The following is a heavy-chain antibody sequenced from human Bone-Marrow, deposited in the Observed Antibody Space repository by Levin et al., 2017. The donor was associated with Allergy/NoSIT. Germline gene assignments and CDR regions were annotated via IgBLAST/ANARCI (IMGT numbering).Heavy chain of an antibody. D-gene: IGHD3-16*01. Sequence: SETLSLTCSVSGGYISSYYWSWIRQPPGKGLEWIAYIYHSGSTNYNPSLNSRVTISVDRSKKQFSLKLNSVTAADTAVYYCAGGVGTTHFQHWGQGTLVTVSS. V-gene: IGHV4-59*01. CDR2: IYHSGST. CDR1: GGYISSYY. CDR3: AGGVGTTHFQH. J-gene: IGHJ1*01.